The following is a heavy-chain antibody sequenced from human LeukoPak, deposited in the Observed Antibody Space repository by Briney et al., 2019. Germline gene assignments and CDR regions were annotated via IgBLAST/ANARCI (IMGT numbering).Heavy chain of an antibody. J-gene: IGHJ6*03. CDR2: IIPIFGTA. Sequence: SVKVSCKASGGTFSSYAISWVRQAPGQGLEWMGRIIPIFGTANYAQKFQGRVTITTDGSTSTAYMELSSLRSEDTAVYYCARGFLELRNYYYYYMDVWGEGTTVTVSS. V-gene: IGHV1-69*05. CDR1: GGTFSSYA. D-gene: IGHD1-7*01. CDR3: ARGFLELRNYYYYYMDV.